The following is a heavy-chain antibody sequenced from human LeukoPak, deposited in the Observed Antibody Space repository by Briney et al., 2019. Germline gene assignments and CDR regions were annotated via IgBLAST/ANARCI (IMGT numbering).Heavy chain of an antibody. J-gene: IGHJ4*02. CDR2: INPSGGSA. V-gene: IGHV1-46*01. Sequence: ASVKVSCKASAYTFSIYNMHWVRQAPGQGLEWMGVINPSGGSASDTQKFQGRVTMTRDTSTSTLYMELSGLRSEDTAVYYCAREGVAATGLDYWGQGTLVTVSS. D-gene: IGHD6-13*01. CDR1: AYTFSIYN. CDR3: AREGVAATGLDY.